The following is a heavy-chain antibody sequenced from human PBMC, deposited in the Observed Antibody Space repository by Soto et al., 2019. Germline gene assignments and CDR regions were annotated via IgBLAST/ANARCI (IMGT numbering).Heavy chain of an antibody. V-gene: IGHV3-23*01. D-gene: IGHD3-3*01. CDR3: AKAGLDFWSGYYTDGRGLFDY. Sequence: PGGSLRLSCAASGFTFSSYAMSWVRQAPGKGLEWVSAISGSGGSTYYADSVKGRFTISRDNSKNTLYLQMNSLRAEDTAVYYCAKAGLDFWSGYYTDGRGLFDYWGQGTLVTVSS. CDR2: ISGSGGST. J-gene: IGHJ4*02. CDR1: GFTFSSYA.